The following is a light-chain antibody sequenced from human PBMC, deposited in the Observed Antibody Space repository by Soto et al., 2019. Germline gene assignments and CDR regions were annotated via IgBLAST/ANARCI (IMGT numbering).Light chain of an antibody. V-gene: IGKV3-20*01. Sequence: EIVLTQSPATLSLSPGETATLSFRASQSINNYLAWYQQKPGQAPRLLIYGASSRATGIPDRFSGSGSGTDFTLTISRLEPEDFAVYYCQQYGSSGTFGQGTKVDI. CDR3: QQYGSSGT. CDR2: GAS. J-gene: IGKJ1*01. CDR1: QSINNY.